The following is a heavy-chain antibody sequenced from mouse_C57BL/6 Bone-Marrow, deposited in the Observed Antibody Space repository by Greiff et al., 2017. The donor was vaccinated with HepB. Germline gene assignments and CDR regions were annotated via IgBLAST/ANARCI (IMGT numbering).Heavy chain of an antibody. CDR2: ISDGGSYT. D-gene: IGHD2-5*01. Sequence: EGWWGGAGGGGGKGGGARGRGGAGSGFTVGGWARGGVGGSPEKSLEWVATISDGGSYTYYPDNVKGRFTISRDNAKNNLYLQMSHLKSEDTAMYYCARDGGPYYSNFPLAMDYWGQGTSVTVSA. J-gene: IGHJ4*01. V-gene: IGHV5-4*01. CDR3: ARDGGPYYSNFPLAMDY. CDR1: GFTVGGWA.